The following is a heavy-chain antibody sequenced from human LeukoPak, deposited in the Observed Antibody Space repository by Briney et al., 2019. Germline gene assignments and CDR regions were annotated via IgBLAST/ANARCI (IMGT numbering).Heavy chain of an antibody. CDR2: SYPGDSDT. Sequence: GESLKISGKGSGYSFTSYLIGWVRQMPGKGLEWMGISYPGDSDTRYSPSFQGQATISADKSISTAYLQWSSLKASDTAMYYCARRANWGSLDYWGQGTLVTVSS. CDR3: ARRANWGSLDY. D-gene: IGHD7-27*01. J-gene: IGHJ4*02. CDR1: GYSFTSYL. V-gene: IGHV5-51*01.